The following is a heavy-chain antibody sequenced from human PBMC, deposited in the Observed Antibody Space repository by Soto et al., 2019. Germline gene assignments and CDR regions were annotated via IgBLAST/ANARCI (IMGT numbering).Heavy chain of an antibody. D-gene: IGHD3-9*01. J-gene: IGHJ4*02. CDR3: ARVNYDILNGYYGDLDY. V-gene: IGHV1-2*02. Sequence: ASVKVSCKASGYTFTGYYMHWVRQAPGQGLEWMGWINPNSGGTNYAQKFQGRVTMTRDTSISTAYMELSRLRSDDTAVYYCARVNYDILNGYYGDLDYWGQGTLVTVSS. CDR2: INPNSGGT. CDR1: GYTFTGYY.